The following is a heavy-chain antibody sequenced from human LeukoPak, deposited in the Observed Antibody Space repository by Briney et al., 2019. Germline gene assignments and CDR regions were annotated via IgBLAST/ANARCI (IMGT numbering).Heavy chain of an antibody. CDR3: ARHEIGSMVRGVVMSSFHGMDV. Sequence: SETLSLTCAVYGGSFSGYYWSWIRQPPGKGLEWIGEINHSGSTNYNPSLKSRVTISVDTSKNQFSLKLSSVTASDTAMYYCARHEIGSMVRGVVMSSFHGMDVWGQGTTVTVSS. CDR1: GGSFSGYY. J-gene: IGHJ6*02. V-gene: IGHV4-34*01. D-gene: IGHD3-10*01. CDR2: INHSGST.